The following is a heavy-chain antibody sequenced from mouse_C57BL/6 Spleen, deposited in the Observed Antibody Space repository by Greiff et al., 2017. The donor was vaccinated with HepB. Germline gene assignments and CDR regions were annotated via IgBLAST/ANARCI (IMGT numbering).Heavy chain of an antibody. D-gene: IGHD1-1*01. CDR3: ARYYYGFYAMDY. CDR2: IYPRSGNT. V-gene: IGHV1-81*01. Sequence: QVQLQQSGAELARPGASVKLSCKASGYTFTSYGISWVKQSTGQGLEWIGEIYPRSGNTYYNEKFKGKATLTADKSSSTAYMELRSLTSEDSAVYFCARYYYGFYAMDYWGQGTSVTVSS. CDR1: GYTFTSYG. J-gene: IGHJ4*01.